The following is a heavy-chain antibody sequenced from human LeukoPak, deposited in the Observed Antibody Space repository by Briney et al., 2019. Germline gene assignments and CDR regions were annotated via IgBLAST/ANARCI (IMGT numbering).Heavy chain of an antibody. D-gene: IGHD2-15*01. CDR2: IYSGGST. J-gene: IGHJ4*02. CDR3: AKDGGYCSGGSCYSTLIDY. CDR1: GFTVSSNY. Sequence: GGSLRLSCAASGFTVSSNYMSWVRQAPGKGLEWVSVIYSGGSTYYADSVKGRFTISRDNSKNTLYLQMNSLRAEDTAVYYCAKDGGYCSGGSCYSTLIDYWGQGTLVTVSS. V-gene: IGHV3-53*05.